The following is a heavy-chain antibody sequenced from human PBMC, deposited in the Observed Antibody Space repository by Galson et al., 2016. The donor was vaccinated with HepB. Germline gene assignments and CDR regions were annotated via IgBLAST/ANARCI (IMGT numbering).Heavy chain of an antibody. CDR2: ISTGGTTI. CDR3: ARDPYCGGDCNSPRYFDL. Sequence: SLRLSCAASGFTFSLYSMYWVRQAPGKGLDWVSYISTGGTTIYHADSVKGRFTISRDNAKNLLYLQMNSLRVEDAAVYYCARDPYCGGDCNSPRYFDLSGRGTLGTVSS. D-gene: IGHD2-21*02. J-gene: IGHJ2*01. V-gene: IGHV3-48*04. CDR1: GFTFSLYS.